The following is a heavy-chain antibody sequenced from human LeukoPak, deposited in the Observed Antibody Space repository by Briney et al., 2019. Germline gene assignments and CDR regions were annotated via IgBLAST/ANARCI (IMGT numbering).Heavy chain of an antibody. CDR2: INHSGST. CDR1: GGSFSGYY. Sequence: PSETLSLTCAVYGGSFSGYYWSWIRQPPGKGLEWIGEINHSGSTNYNPSPKSRVTISVDTSKNQFSLKLSSVTAADTAVYYCAAQYSGYVRLDYWGQGTLVTVSS. V-gene: IGHV4-34*01. CDR3: AAQYSGYVRLDY. J-gene: IGHJ4*02. D-gene: IGHD5-12*01.